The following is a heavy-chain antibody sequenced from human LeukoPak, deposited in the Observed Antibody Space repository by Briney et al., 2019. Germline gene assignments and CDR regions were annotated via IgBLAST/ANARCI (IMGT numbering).Heavy chain of an antibody. CDR1: GFTVSSNY. D-gene: IGHD2-21*01. Sequence: WGSLRLSCAASGFTVSSNYMSWVRQAPGKGLEWVSVIYSGGSTYYADSVKGRFTISRDNSKNTLYLQMNSLRAEDTAVYYCARGSEPIAAFDIWGQGTMVTVSS. CDR2: IYSGGST. J-gene: IGHJ3*02. V-gene: IGHV3-53*01. CDR3: ARGSEPIAAFDI.